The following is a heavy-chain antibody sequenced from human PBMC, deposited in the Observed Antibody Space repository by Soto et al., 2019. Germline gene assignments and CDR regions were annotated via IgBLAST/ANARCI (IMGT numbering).Heavy chain of an antibody. J-gene: IGHJ3*02. CDR3: AKGPNGDYVGAFAI. V-gene: IGHV3-23*01. CDR2: ISASGGST. Sequence: PGGSLRLSCAASRFTFSSYAMTWVRQAPGKGPEWVSSISASGGSTYYADAVSGRFTISRDNSKNTLSLQMHSLRVEDTALYYCAKGPNGDYVGAFAIWGQGTTVTVSS. D-gene: IGHD4-17*01. CDR1: RFTFSSYA.